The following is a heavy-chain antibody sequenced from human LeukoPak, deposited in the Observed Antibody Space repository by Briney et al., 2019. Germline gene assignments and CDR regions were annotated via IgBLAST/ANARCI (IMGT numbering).Heavy chain of an antibody. D-gene: IGHD1-14*01. J-gene: IGHJ6*03. CDR3: ASQPRRKLHYMDV. CDR2: IYYSGST. V-gene: IGHV4-39*07. CDR1: GGSISSSSYY. Sequence: SETLSLTCTVSGGSISSSSYYWGWIRQPPGKGLEWIGSIYYSGSTYYNPSLKSRVTISVDTSKNQFSLKLSSVTAADTAVYYCASQPRRKLHYMDVWGKGTTVTISS.